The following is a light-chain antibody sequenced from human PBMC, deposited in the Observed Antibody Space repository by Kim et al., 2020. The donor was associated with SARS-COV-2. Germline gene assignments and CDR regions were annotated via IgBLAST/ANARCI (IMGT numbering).Light chain of an antibody. CDR1: YTGTRS. CDR3: QVWDTSRHYV. Sequence: VAPGETAGITCGGVYTGTRSVHWYQQKTGQGAVLVMYYDNDRPSGIPDRFFGSSSGTTATLTINRVEAGDEADYYCQVWDTSRHYVFGTGTKVTVL. V-gene: IGLV3-21*04. CDR2: YDN. J-gene: IGLJ1*01.